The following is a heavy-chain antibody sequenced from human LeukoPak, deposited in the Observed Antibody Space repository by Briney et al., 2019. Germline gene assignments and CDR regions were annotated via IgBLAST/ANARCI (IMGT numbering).Heavy chain of an antibody. V-gene: IGHV4-34*01. D-gene: IGHD3-3*01. Sequence: SETLSLTCAVYGGSFSGYYWSWIRQPPGKGLEWIGEIKHSGSTNCNPSLKSRVTISVDTSKNQFSLKLSSVTAADTAVYYCASYITIFGVVTDAFDIWGQGTMVTVSS. CDR1: GGSFSGYY. CDR3: ASYITIFGVVTDAFDI. J-gene: IGHJ3*02. CDR2: IKHSGST.